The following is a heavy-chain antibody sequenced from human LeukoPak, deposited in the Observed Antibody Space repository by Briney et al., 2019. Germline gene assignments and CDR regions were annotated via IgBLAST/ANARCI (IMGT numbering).Heavy chain of an antibody. CDR2: IYYSGST. Sequence: PSETLSLTCTVSGGSISSYYWSWIRQPPGKGLEWIGYIYYSGSTNYNPSLKSRVTISVDTSKNQFSLKLSSATAADTAVYYCARGADRNPGAFDIWGQGTMVTVSS. V-gene: IGHV4-59*01. D-gene: IGHD1-14*01. CDR1: GGSISSYY. J-gene: IGHJ3*02. CDR3: ARGADRNPGAFDI.